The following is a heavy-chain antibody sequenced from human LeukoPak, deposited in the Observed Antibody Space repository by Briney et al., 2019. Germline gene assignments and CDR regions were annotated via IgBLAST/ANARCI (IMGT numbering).Heavy chain of an antibody. CDR2: MNPHSGHT. Sequence: ASVKVSCKASGYSFTSFDVNWVRQATGQVLEWMGWMNPHSGHTGYAQKFQGRVTMTSDTSISTAFMELSSPGSEDTAVYYCTRGFFADGNGDYNKELDFWGQGTQVTVSS. V-gene: IGHV1-8*01. CDR3: TRGFFADGNGDYNKELDF. D-gene: IGHD2-21*02. CDR1: GYSFTSFD. J-gene: IGHJ4*02.